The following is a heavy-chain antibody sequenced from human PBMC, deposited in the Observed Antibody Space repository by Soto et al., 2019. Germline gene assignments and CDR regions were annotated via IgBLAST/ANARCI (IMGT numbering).Heavy chain of an antibody. Sequence: EVQVLATGGGLIQPGGSLRLSCAASGFTVNSNYMSWVRQAPGEGLQWVSITNTGGTTYYADSVKGRFTVSRDNSKNTLYLQMNSLRAEATAVYYCAKGDGFILAVWAQGTTVSFSS. J-gene: IGHJ6*02. V-gene: IGHV3-53*02. CDR1: GFTVNSNY. CDR3: AKGDGFILAV. D-gene: IGHD1-26*01. CDR2: TNTGGTT.